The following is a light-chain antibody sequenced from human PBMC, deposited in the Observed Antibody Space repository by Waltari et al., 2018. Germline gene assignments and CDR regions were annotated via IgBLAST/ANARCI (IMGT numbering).Light chain of an antibody. CDR1: SSEVGAYNY. V-gene: IGLV2-14*03. CDR2: DVN. J-gene: IGLJ2*01. CDR3: NSYTTSTTVV. Sequence: QSALTQPASVSGSPGQSITIPCTGTSSEVGAYNYISWYQQHPGKAPQLMIYDVNNRPSGVSNRFSGSKSGNTASLTISGLQAEDEADYYCNSYTTSTTVVFGGGTKLTVL.